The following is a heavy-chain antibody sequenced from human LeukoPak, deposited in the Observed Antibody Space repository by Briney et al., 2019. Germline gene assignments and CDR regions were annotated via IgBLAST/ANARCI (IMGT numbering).Heavy chain of an antibody. V-gene: IGHV4-39*07. CDR1: GGSISSSTYY. Sequence: PSETLSLTCTVSGGSISSSTYYCGWIRQPPGKGLEWIGSSYYSGTTYYNPSLKSRVTMSVDTSKNQFSLKLSSVTAADTAVYYCARDAVDPYYYYYYMDVWGKGTTVTISS. CDR2: SYYSGTT. CDR3: ARDAVDPYYYYYYMDV. J-gene: IGHJ6*03.